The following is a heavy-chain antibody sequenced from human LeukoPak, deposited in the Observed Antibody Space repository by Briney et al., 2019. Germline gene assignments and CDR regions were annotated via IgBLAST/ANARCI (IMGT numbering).Heavy chain of an antibody. CDR3: ARDLDSSSWFSGYGMDV. D-gene: IGHD6-13*01. J-gene: IGHJ6*02. Sequence: SETLSLTCTVSGYSISSGYYWGWIRPPPGKGLEWIGSIYHSGSTYYNPSLKSRVTISVDTSKNQFSLKLSSVTAADTAVYYCARDLDSSSWFSGYGMDVWGQGTTVTVSS. CDR2: IYHSGST. V-gene: IGHV4-38-2*02. CDR1: GYSISSGYY.